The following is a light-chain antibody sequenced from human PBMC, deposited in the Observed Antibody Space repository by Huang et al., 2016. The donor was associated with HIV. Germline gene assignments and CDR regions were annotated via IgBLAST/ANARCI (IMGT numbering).Light chain of an antibody. CDR2: WAS. J-gene: IGKJ1*01. Sequence: DIVLTQSPDSLTVSLGERATIHCPSNQNLLYNSNNKNYLNWYQQKPGQPPKLLIYWASSREPGVPDRFSGSGSGTNFTLTINSLQAEDVALYYCQQYYNSLWTFGQGTKLEIK. CDR1: QNLLYNSNNKNY. CDR3: QQYYNSLWT. V-gene: IGKV4-1*01.